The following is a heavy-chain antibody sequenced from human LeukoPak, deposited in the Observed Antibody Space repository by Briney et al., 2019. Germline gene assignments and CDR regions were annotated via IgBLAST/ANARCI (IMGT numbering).Heavy chain of an antibody. D-gene: IGHD1-26*01. J-gene: IGHJ4*02. CDR2: IYTSGST. CDR1: GDSISSYY. Sequence: PSETLSLTCTVSGDSISSYYWSWIRQPPGKGLEWIGYIYTSGSTNYNPSLKSRVTISVDTSKNQFSLKLSSVTAADTAVYYCARHREGAMDFDYWGQGTLVTVSS. CDR3: ARHREGAMDFDY. V-gene: IGHV4-4*09.